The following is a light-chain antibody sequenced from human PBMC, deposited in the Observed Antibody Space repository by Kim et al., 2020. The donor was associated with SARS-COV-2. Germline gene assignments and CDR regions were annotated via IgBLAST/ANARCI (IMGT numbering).Light chain of an antibody. CDR3: AAWDDSLSGVV. Sequence: GQRVTISCSGSSSNIGSNYVYWYQQLPGTAPKLLIYRNNQRPSGVPDRFSGSKSGTSASLAISGLRSEDEADYDCAAWDDSLSGVVFGGGTQLTVL. CDR1: SSNIGSNY. V-gene: IGLV1-47*01. J-gene: IGLJ2*01. CDR2: RNN.